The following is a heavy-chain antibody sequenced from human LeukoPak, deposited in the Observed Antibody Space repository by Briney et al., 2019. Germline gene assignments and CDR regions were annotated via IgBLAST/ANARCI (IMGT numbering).Heavy chain of an antibody. Sequence: GASVKVSCKASGYTFTGYYMHWVRQALGQGLEWMGGINPNSGGTNYAQKFQGRVTMTRDTSISTAYMELSRLRSDDTAVYYCARDSGIAAAGTSAFDYWGQGTLVTVSS. J-gene: IGHJ4*02. D-gene: IGHD6-13*01. V-gene: IGHV1-2*02. CDR2: INPNSGGT. CDR1: GYTFTGYY. CDR3: ARDSGIAAAGTSAFDY.